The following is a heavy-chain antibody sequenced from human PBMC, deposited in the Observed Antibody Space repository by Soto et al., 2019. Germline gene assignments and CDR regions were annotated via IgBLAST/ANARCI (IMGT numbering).Heavy chain of an antibody. Sequence: TSETLSLTCTVSGGSISSSSYYWGWIRQPPGKGLEWIGSIYYSGSTYYNPSLKSRVTISVDTSKNQFSLKLSSVTAADTAVYYCARLLLWFGEPFRGWFDPWGQGTLVTVSS. CDR2: IYYSGST. V-gene: IGHV4-39*01. J-gene: IGHJ5*02. D-gene: IGHD3-10*01. CDR3: ARLLLWFGEPFRGWFDP. CDR1: GGSISSSSYY.